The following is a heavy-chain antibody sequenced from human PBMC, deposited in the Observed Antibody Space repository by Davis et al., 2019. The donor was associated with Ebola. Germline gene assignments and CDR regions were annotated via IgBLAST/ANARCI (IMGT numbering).Heavy chain of an antibody. D-gene: IGHD6-13*01. CDR2: IIPIFGTA. CDR3: AGHLAASDAFDI. Sequence: SVKVSCKASGGTFSSYAISWVRQAPGQGLEWMGGIIPIFGTANYAQKFQGRVTITADESTSTAYMELSSLRSEDTAVYYCAGHLAASDAFDIWGQGTMVTVSS. CDR1: GGTFSSYA. V-gene: IGHV1-69*13. J-gene: IGHJ3*02.